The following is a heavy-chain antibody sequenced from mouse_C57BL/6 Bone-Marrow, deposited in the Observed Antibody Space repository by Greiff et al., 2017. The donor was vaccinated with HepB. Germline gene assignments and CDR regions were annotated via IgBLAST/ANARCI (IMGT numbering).Heavy chain of an antibody. J-gene: IGHJ2*01. CDR2: IHPNSGST. CDR3: AREGSNYDFDY. CDR1: GYTFTSYW. D-gene: IGHD2-5*01. Sequence: VQLQQSGAELVKPGASVKLSCKASGYTFTSYWMHWVKQRPGQGLEWIGMIHPNSGSTNYNEKFKSKATLTVDKSSSTAYMQLSSLTSEDSAVYYCAREGSNYDFDYWGQGTTLTVSS. V-gene: IGHV1-64*01.